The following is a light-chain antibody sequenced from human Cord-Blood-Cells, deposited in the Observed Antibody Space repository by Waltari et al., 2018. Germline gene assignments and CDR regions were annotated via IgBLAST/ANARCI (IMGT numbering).Light chain of an antibody. V-gene: IGKV1-39*01. CDR2: DAS. J-gene: IGKJ4*01. CDR3: QQSYSTPLT. CDR1: QSISSY. Sequence: DIQMTQSPSFLSASVGDRVTITCRASQSISSYLNWYQQKPGKAPKLLIYDASSLQSGVPSRFSGSGSGTDFTLTISSLQPEDFATYYCQQSYSTPLTFGGGTKVEIK.